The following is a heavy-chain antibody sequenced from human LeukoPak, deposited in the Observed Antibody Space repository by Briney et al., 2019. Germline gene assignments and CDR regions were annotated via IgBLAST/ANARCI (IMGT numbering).Heavy chain of an antibody. J-gene: IGHJ4*02. CDR2: LSGSGDST. CDR3: AKDSGVGSYLPDY. V-gene: IGHV3-23*01. D-gene: IGHD1-26*01. CDR1: GFTFSTYA. Sequence: GGSLRLSCTASGFTFSTYAMSWVRQAPGKGLEWVSALSGSGDSTYYAGSVKGRFTISRDNSKNTLYLQMNSLRAEDTAVYYCAKDSGVGSYLPDYWGQGTLVTVSS.